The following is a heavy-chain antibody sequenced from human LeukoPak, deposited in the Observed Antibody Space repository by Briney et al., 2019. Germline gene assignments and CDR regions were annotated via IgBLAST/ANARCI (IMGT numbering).Heavy chain of an antibody. CDR1: GFTFSSYW. D-gene: IGHD5-18*01. CDR2: IKSDGSTT. CDR3: ARVVDTHFDY. V-gene: IGHV3-74*01. J-gene: IGHJ4*02. Sequence: GGSLRLSCAASGFTFSSYWMHWVRQAPGKGLVWVSRIKSDGSTTTYADSVKGRFTISRDNAKNTLYLQMNSLRAEDTAVHYCARVVDTHFDYWGQGTLVTVSS.